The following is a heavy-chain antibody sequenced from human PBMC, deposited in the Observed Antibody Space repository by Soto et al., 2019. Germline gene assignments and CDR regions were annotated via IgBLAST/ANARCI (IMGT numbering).Heavy chain of an antibody. CDR2: INHSGDT. CDR1: GGSLSGYY. J-gene: IGHJ5*01. Sequence: SETLSLTCAVYGGSLSGYYWSWIRQTPGKGLEWIGEINHSGDTNDNPSLKSRVSMSIDTSKNQFSLKLNSMTAADTGVYYCAKVATVDSWGQGTLVTVSS. CDR3: AKVATVDS. D-gene: IGHD5-12*01. V-gene: IGHV4-34*01.